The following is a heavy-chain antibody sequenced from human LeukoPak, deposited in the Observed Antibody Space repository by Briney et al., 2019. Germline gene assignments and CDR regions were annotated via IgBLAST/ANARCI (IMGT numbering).Heavy chain of an antibody. CDR3: ASSMATITKFDY. D-gene: IGHD5-12*01. V-gene: IGHV4-31*03. J-gene: IGHJ4*02. CDR1: GGSISSGGYY. CDR2: IYYSGST. Sequence: SETLSLTCTVSGGSISSGGYYWSWIRQHPGKGLEWIGHIYYSGSTYYNPSLKSRVTISVDTSKNQFSLKLSSVTAADTAVYYCASSMATITKFDYWGQGTLVTVSS.